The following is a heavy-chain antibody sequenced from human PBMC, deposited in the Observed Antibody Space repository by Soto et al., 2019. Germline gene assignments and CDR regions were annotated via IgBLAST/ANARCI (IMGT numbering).Heavy chain of an antibody. D-gene: IGHD3-22*01. CDR3: VRDYDSSGFNSGH. CDR1: GFPFSSYW. CDR2: IGSDGRPT. J-gene: IGHJ1*01. Sequence: GSLRVSCVASGFPFSSYWMHWIRQVPGKVLMWVSQIGSDGRPTTYADSVKGRFTISRDNARNTLYLQMNSLRADDTAMYYCVRDYDSSGFNSGHWGQGXLVTVSS. V-gene: IGHV3-74*03.